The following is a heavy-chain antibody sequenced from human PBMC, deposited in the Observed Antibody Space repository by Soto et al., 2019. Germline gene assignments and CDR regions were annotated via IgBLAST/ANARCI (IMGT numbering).Heavy chain of an antibody. CDR3: AKDSNKYSSSLRGRYFDS. CDR1: GFPFSSYV. V-gene: IGHV3-23*01. Sequence: EVQLLESGGGLVQRGGSLRLSCAASGFPFSSYVMSWVRQAPGKGLEWVSGISGGGSNTFYADYVKGRFTISRDNSKNTRILQMNSQGAEDTAVYYCAKDSNKYSSSLRGRYFDSWVQGIGVTVSS. D-gene: IGHD4-4*01. J-gene: IGHJ4*02. CDR2: ISGGGSNT.